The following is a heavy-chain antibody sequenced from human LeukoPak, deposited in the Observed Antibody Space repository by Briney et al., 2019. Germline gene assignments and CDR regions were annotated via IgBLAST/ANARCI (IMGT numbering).Heavy chain of an antibody. V-gene: IGHV4-61*02. CDR3: ARGVVGATGYFGY. Sequence: SETLSLTCTVSGGSISSGSYYWSWIRQPAGKGLEWIGRIYTSGSTNYNPSLKSRVTISVDTSKNQFSLKLSSVTAADTAVYYCARGVVGATGYFGYWGQGTLVTVSS. CDR1: GGSISSGSYY. CDR2: IYTSGST. D-gene: IGHD1-26*01. J-gene: IGHJ4*02.